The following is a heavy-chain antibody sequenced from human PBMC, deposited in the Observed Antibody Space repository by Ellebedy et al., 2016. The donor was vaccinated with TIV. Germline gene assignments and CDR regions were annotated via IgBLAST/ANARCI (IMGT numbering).Heavy chain of an antibody. V-gene: IGHV3-30*03. CDR2: ISYDGSNK. D-gene: IGHD6-19*01. Sequence: GGSLRLSXAASGFTFSSYGMHWVRQAPGKGLEWVAVISYDGSNKYYADSVKGRFTISRDNSKNTLYLQMNSLRAEDTAVYYCARETRIAVAAIHFDYWGQGTLVTVSS. CDR3: ARETRIAVAAIHFDY. CDR1: GFTFSSYG. J-gene: IGHJ4*02.